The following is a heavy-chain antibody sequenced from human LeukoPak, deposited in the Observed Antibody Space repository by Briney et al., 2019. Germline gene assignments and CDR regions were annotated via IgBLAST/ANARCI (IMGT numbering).Heavy chain of an antibody. D-gene: IGHD3-3*01. V-gene: IGHV4-59*01. CDR2: TYYSGST. J-gene: IGHJ3*02. CDR3: ARVTYYDFWSGQMDAFDI. Sequence: SETLSLTCTVSGGSISSYYWSWIRQPPGKGLEWIGYTYYSGSTNYNPSLKSRVTISVDTSKNQFSLKLSSVTAADTAVYYCARVTYYDFWSGQMDAFDIWGQGTMVTVSS. CDR1: GGSISSYY.